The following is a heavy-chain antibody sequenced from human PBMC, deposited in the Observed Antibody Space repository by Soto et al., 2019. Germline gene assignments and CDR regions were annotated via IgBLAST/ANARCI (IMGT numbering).Heavy chain of an antibody. Sequence: GGSLRLSCAASGFTVSSNYMSWVRQAPGQGLEWVSVIYSGGSTYYADSVKGRFTISRHNSKNTLYLQMNSLRAEDTAVYYCARSGRYCSRQGYYCDFMDVWGKGTKVTVYS. CDR3: ARSGRYCSRQGYYCDFMDV. V-gene: IGHV3-53*04. J-gene: IGHJ6*03. D-gene: IGHD6-19*01. CDR2: IYSGGST. CDR1: GFTVSSNY.